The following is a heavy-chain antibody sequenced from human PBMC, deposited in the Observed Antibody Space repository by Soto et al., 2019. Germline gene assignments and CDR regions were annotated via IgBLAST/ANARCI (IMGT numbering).Heavy chain of an antibody. Sequence: SETLSLTCTVSGGSISSYYWSWIRQPPGKGLEWIGYIYYSGSTNYNPSLKSRVTISVDTSKNQFSLKLSSVTAADTAVYYCARDAAPRNCSGGSCYFSPRYYYYYMDVWGKGTTVTVSS. CDR1: GGSISSYY. CDR3: ARDAAPRNCSGGSCYFSPRYYYYYMDV. D-gene: IGHD2-15*01. V-gene: IGHV4-59*01. J-gene: IGHJ6*03. CDR2: IYYSGST.